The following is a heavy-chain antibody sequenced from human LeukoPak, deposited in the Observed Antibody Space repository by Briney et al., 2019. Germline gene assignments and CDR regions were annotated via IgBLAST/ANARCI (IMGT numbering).Heavy chain of an antibody. CDR2: IYRTGIT. Sequence: PSETLSLTCTVSGGSISSYYWSWIRQPPGKDLEWIGYIYRTGITYPNPSLKSRVSMSIDTSKNQFSLKLTSVAAADTAVYFCARASWTDFFLDYWGQGTLLSVSS. CDR1: GGSISSYY. CDR3: ARASWTDFFLDY. J-gene: IGHJ4*02. V-gene: IGHV4-59*06. D-gene: IGHD3/OR15-3a*01.